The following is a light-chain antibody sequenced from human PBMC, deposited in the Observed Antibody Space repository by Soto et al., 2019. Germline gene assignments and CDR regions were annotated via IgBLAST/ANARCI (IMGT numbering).Light chain of an antibody. J-gene: IGKJ5*01. CDR3: QQYNNWPPIP. CDR1: QSVTSTS. Sequence: EIVLTQSPGTLSLSPGERATLSCRASQSVTSTSLAWYQQKPGQTPRLLIYGASSRATGIPDRFSGSGSGTDFTLTISSLQSEDFAVYYCQQYNNWPPIPFGQGTRLENK. CDR2: GAS. V-gene: IGKV3-20*01.